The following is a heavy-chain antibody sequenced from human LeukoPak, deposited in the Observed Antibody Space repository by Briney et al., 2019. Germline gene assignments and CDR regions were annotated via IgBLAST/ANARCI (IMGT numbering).Heavy chain of an antibody. Sequence: PSETLSLTCTVSGGSVGSGSYYWSWIRQPPGKGLEWIGYIYYSGSTNYNPSLKSRVTISVDTSKNQFSLKLSSVTAADTAVYYCARVEVGAANRQWYGMDVWGQGTTVTVSS. V-gene: IGHV4-61*01. D-gene: IGHD2-15*01. CDR1: GGSVGSGSYY. J-gene: IGHJ6*02. CDR2: IYYSGST. CDR3: ARVEVGAANRQWYGMDV.